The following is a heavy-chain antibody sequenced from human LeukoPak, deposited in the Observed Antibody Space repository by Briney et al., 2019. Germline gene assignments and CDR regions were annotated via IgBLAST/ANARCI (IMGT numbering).Heavy chain of an antibody. CDR3: ARSGYDSSGYCIDY. Sequence: SETLSLTCAVYGGSFSGYYWSWIRQPPGKGLEWIGEINHSGSTNYNPSFKSRVTISVDTSKNQFSLKLSSVTAADTAVYYCARSGYDSSGYCIDYWGQGTLVTVSS. J-gene: IGHJ4*02. CDR1: GGSFSGYY. CDR2: INHSGST. V-gene: IGHV4-34*01. D-gene: IGHD3-22*01.